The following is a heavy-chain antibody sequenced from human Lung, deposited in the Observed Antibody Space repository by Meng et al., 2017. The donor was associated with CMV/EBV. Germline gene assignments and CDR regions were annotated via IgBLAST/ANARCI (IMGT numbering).Heavy chain of an antibody. CDR2: IKSKFDGETT. J-gene: IGHJ4*02. D-gene: IGHD4-23*01. V-gene: IGHV3-15*01. Sequence: EVQLVESGGGLVKPGGSFGLTCRGTGSGFIVSNLWINWVRQAPGKGLEWVGRIKSKFDGETTDYAAPVKGRFTISRDDSRNTLYLYMNSLKTEDTAVYYCTTDRPRSGGKTHDYWGQGTLVTVSS. CDR3: TTDRPRSGGKTHDY. CDR1: GFIVSNLW.